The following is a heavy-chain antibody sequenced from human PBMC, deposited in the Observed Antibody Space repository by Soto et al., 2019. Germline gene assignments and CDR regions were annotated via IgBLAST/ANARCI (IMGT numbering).Heavy chain of an antibody. D-gene: IGHD2-2*01. V-gene: IGHV1-8*01. CDR3: ARWYKYKLEFSSSYGMDV. J-gene: IGHJ6*02. CDR2: MNPNSGNT. CDR1: GYPFTRCD. Sequence: SVKVSCTASGYPFTRCDINWVRQAAGQGLEWMGWMNPNSGNTGYAQKFQCRVTTTRNTSISTAYMELSSLRSEDTAVYYCARWYKYKLEFSSSYGMDVWGQGTTVTVSS.